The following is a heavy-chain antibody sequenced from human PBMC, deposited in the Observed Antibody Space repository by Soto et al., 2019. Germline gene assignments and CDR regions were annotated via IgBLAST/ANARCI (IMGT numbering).Heavy chain of an antibody. CDR2: IDQDGSEK. V-gene: IGHV3-7*01. J-gene: IGHJ6*03. CDR3: TRGRSTSDFYYYYMDV. Sequence: GGSLRLSCAASGFTFSTYWMTWVRQAPGKGLEWVANIDQDGSEKYYVDSVKGRFTISRDNAKNSLFLQVNSLRAEDTAVYFCTRGRSTSDFYYYYMDVWGKGTTVTVSS. CDR1: GFTFSTYW. D-gene: IGHD2-2*01.